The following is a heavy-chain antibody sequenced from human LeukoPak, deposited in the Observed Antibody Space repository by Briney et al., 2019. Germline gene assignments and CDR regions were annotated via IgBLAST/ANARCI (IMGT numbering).Heavy chain of an antibody. CDR3: ATDKSYYYDSSAIRGSSFDI. D-gene: IGHD3-22*01. V-gene: IGHV1-24*01. Sequence: ASVKVSCKVSGYTLTELSMHWVRQAPGKGLEWMGGFDPEDGETIYAQKFQGRVTMTEGTSTDTAYMELSSLRSEDTAVYYCATDKSYYYDSSAIRGSSFDIWGQGTMVTVSS. CDR2: FDPEDGET. J-gene: IGHJ3*02. CDR1: GYTLTELS.